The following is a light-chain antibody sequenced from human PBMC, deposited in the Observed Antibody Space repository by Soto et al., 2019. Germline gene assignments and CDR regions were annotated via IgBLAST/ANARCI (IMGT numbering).Light chain of an antibody. Sequence: EIVLTQSPGALSLSPGERVTLSCRASQSISSSYLAWYQQKPGQAPRLLIYGASSRATGIPDRFSDSGSGTDFTLTFSRLEPEDFAVYYCQQYGSSPYTFGQGTKLEIK. CDR3: QQYGSSPYT. J-gene: IGKJ2*01. CDR1: QSISSSY. V-gene: IGKV3-20*01. CDR2: GAS.